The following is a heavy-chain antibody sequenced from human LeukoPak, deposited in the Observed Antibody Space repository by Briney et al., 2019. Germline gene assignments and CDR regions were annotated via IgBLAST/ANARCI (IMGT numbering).Heavy chain of an antibody. V-gene: IGHV4-59*01. D-gene: IGHD6-19*01. CDR2: IYYSGST. CDR3: ARGRPGIAVAVDYFDY. CDR1: GGSISSYY. Sequence: SETLSLTCTVSGGSISSYYWSWIRQPTGKGLEWIGYIYYSGSTNYNPSLKSRVTISVDTSKNQFSLKLSSVTAADTAVYYCARGRPGIAVAVDYFDYWGQGTLVTVSS. J-gene: IGHJ4*02.